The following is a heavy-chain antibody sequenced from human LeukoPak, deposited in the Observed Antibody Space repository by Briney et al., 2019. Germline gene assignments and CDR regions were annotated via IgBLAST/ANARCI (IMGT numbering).Heavy chain of an antibody. CDR2: INSDGSNT. CDR3: IRDSSSSFDY. D-gene: IGHD6-13*01. J-gene: IGHJ4*02. CDR1: GYTFTTYW. V-gene: IGHV3-74*01. Sequence: GGSLRLSCAASGYTFTTYWIHWVRHAPGKGLVWVSLINSDGSNTGYADSVKGRFTISRDNAKNMVYLQMNSQRAEDTAVYYCIRDSSSSFDYWGQGTLVTVSS.